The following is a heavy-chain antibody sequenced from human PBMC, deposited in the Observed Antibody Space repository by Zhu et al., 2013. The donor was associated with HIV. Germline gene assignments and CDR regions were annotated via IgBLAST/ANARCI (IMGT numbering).Heavy chain of an antibody. J-gene: IGHJ3*02. CDR1: GFTFSSYA. Sequence: VQLVESGGGVVQPGRSLRLSCAASGFTFSSYAMHWVRQAPGKGLEWVAVISYDGSNKYYADSVKGRFTISRDNSKNTLYLQMNSLRAEDTAVYYCARGMGAMIVVFDAFDIWGQGTMVTVSS. CDR3: ARGMGAMIVVFDAFDI. CDR2: ISYDGSNK. D-gene: IGHD3-22*01. V-gene: IGHV3-30-3*01.